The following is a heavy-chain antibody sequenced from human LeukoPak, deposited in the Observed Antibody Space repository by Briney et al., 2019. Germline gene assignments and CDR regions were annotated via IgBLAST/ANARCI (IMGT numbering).Heavy chain of an antibody. D-gene: IGHD1-7*01. J-gene: IGHJ4*02. CDR1: GGSISSYY. CDR2: IYYSGST. Sequence: SETLSLTCTVSGGSISSYYWSWIRQPPGKGLEWIGYIYYSGSTNYNPSLKSRVTISVDTSKNQFSLKLSSVTAADTAVYYCARELELRGRGHDFWGQGTLVTVSS. CDR3: ARELELRGRGHDF. V-gene: IGHV4-59*12.